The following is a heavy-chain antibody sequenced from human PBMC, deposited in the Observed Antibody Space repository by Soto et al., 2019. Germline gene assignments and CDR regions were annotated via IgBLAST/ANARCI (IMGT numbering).Heavy chain of an antibody. J-gene: IGHJ4*02. CDR3: ASLQVPGNFDY. CDR1: GGSISNRYYY. V-gene: IGHV4-39*02. Sequence: PSETLSLTCSVSGGSISNRYYYWAWVQQPPGKGLELIGIKYYDGSTDKHPTSRGRLTISVDTSKNHFSLKLGALTAAETAIYSCASLQVPGNFDYWGQGTLVTVSS. CDR2: KYYDGST. D-gene: IGHD1-1*01.